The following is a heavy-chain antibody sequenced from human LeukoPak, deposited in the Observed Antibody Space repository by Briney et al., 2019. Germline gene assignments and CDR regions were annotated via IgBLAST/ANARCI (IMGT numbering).Heavy chain of an antibody. V-gene: IGHV3-21*01. J-gene: IGHJ3*02. Sequence: PGGSLRLSCAASGFTFSSYSMNWVRQAPGKGLEGVSSISSSSSYIYYADSVKGRFTISRDNAKNSLYLQMSSLRAEDTAVYYCARHDSRIRGGGAFDIWGQGTMVTVSS. CDR2: ISSSSSYI. D-gene: IGHD2-21*01. CDR1: GFTFSSYS. CDR3: ARHDSRIRGGGAFDI.